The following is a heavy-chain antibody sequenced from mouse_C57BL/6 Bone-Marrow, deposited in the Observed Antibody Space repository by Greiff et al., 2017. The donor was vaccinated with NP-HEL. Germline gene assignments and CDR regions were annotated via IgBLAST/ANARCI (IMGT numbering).Heavy chain of an antibody. J-gene: IGHJ2*01. Sequence: EVQLQQSGTVLARPGASVKMSCKTSGYTFTSYWMHWVKQRPGQGLEWIGAIYPGNCDTSYNQKFKGKAKLTAVTSASTAYMELSSLTNEDSAVYYCTRRRPPYYGSSYADYWGQGTTLTVSS. CDR1: GYTFTSYW. CDR2: IYPGNCDT. CDR3: TRRRPPYYGSSYADY. D-gene: IGHD1-1*01. V-gene: IGHV1-5*01.